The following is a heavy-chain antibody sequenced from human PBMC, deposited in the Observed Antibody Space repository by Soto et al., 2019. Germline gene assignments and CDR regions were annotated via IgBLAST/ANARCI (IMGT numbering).Heavy chain of an antibody. V-gene: IGHV3-66*01. CDR2: IYRGGST. J-gene: IGHJ6*03. CDR1: GFSVSSNY. Sequence: PGGSLRLSCVASGFSVSSNYMSWVRQAPGKGLEWVSVIYRGGSTYYADSVRGRFTVSRDDSNNTLYLQMNNLRAEDTAVYYCAKGPRAYYYYYMDVWGKGTTVTVSS. CDR3: AKGPRAYYYYYMDV.